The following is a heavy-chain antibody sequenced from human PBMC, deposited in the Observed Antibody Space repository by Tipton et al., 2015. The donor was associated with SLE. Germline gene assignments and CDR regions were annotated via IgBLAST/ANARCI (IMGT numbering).Heavy chain of an antibody. CDR3: ARGSVRADDY. CDR1: GSPISSHN. D-gene: IGHD4-23*01. CDR2: ICNSVNI. J-gene: IGHJ4*02. V-gene: IGHV4-59*11. Sequence: TLSLTCTVSGSPISSHNWGWIRQPPGKGLEWIGYICNSVNINYIPSLKSRVTISADTSKNQISLKLTSGTAADTAVFYCARGSVRADDYWGQGTLVTVSS.